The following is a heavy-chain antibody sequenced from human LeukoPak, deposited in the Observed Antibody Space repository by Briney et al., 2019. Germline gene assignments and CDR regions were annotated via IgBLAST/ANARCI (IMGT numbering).Heavy chain of an antibody. V-gene: IGHV3-23*01. CDR2: ILAGGSTT. CDR1: GFTFGGFA. Sequence: PGGSLRLSCAASGFTFGGFAMAWVRQTPGKGLEWVSGILAGGSTTYYIDSVKGRFTISRDNSRNTLYLQMNSLRADDTAVYFCAKDLNHGDGKWEFDPWGQGTLVTVS. CDR3: AKDLNHGDGKWEFDP. D-gene: IGHD4-17*01. J-gene: IGHJ5*02.